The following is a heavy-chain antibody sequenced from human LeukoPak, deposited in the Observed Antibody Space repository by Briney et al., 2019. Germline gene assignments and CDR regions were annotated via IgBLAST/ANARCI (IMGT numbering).Heavy chain of an antibody. CDR3: ARSSTGTLIYYYYGMDV. V-gene: IGHV3-48*02. CDR2: ISSSSSTI. Sequence: GGSLRLSYAASGFTFSSYSMNWVRQAPGKGLEWVSYISSSSSTIYYADSVKGRFTISRDNAKNSLYLQMNSLRDEDTAVYYCARSSTGTLIYYYYGMDVWGQGTTVTVSS. J-gene: IGHJ6*02. D-gene: IGHD1-14*01. CDR1: GFTFSSYS.